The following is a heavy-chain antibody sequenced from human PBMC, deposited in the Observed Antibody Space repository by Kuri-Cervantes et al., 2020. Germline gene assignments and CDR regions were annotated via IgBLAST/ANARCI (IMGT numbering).Heavy chain of an antibody. D-gene: IGHD3-22*01. CDR1: GNTFTGDY. Sequence: ASVKVSCKASGNTFTGDYIHWVRQAPGQGLEYMGWMNANRGDTNYAQKLQGRVTMTTDTSTSTAYMELRSLRSDDTAVYYCARVHSSGYYYTYYYGMDVWGQGTTVTVSS. J-gene: IGHJ6*02. CDR3: ARVHSSGYYYTYYYGMDV. CDR2: MNANRGDT. V-gene: IGHV1-18*04.